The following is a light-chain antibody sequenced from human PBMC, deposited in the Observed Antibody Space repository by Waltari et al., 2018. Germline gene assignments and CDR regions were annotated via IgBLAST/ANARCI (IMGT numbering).Light chain of an antibody. CDR3: VQTIAFPFT. J-gene: IGKJ3*01. V-gene: IGKV2-40*01. CDR1: QSLLHSNGNTY. Sequence: DIVMTQTPLSLPISPGEPASISCRSSQSLLHSNGNTYLHWYLQKPGQSPQLLIYGGSNRASGVPDRFSGSGSVTDFTLKISKVEAADIGIFYCVQTIAFPFTFGPGTKVDIK. CDR2: GGS.